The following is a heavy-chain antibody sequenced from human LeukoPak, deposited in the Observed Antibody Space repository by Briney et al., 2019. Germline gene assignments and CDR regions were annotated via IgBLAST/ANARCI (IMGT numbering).Heavy chain of an antibody. D-gene: IGHD6-19*01. J-gene: IGHJ5*02. CDR3: ARRWLPNEDNWFDP. CDR1: DYTFTSYG. Sequence: ASVKVSCKASDYTFTSYGISWVRQAPGQGLEWMGWISAYNGNTNYAQKLQGRVTMTTDTSTSTAYMELRSLRSDDTAVYYCARRWLPNEDNWFDPWGQGTLVTVSS. CDR2: ISAYNGNT. V-gene: IGHV1-18*01.